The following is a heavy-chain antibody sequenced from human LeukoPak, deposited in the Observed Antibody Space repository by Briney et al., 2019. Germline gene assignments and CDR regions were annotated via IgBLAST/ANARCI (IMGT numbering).Heavy chain of an antibody. V-gene: IGHV1-8*03. CDR2: MNPNSGNT. Sequence: ASVKVSCKASGYTFTSYDINWVRQATGQGLEWMGWMNPNSGNTGYAQKFQGRVTITRNTSISTAYMELSSLRSEDTAEYYCARGRRITIFGEPEFDYWGQGTLVTVSS. J-gene: IGHJ4*02. D-gene: IGHD3-3*01. CDR1: GYTFTSYD. CDR3: ARGRRITIFGEPEFDY.